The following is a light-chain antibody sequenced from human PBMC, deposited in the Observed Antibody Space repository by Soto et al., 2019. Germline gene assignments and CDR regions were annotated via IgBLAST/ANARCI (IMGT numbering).Light chain of an antibody. CDR2: GAS. V-gene: IGKV3-20*01. CDR3: HQYGTSPGT. Sequence: EIVLTQSPGTLSLSPGESASLSCRASQSVPSRYLAWYQRKPGQAPRLLIFGASSRATGIPDRFIGTGSGTDFSLTISRLEPEDFAVYYCHQYGTSPGTFGPGTKVDIK. CDR1: QSVPSRY. J-gene: IGKJ1*01.